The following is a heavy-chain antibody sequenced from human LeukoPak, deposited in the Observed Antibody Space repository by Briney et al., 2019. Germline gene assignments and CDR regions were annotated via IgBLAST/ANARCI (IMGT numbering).Heavy chain of an antibody. CDR2: TDPSDSYT. J-gene: IGHJ4*02. CDR1: GYSFTSYW. Sequence: PGGSLRLSCKGSGYSFTSYWISWVRQMPGKGLEWMGRTDPSDSYTNYSPSFQGHVTISADKSISTAYLQWSSLKASDTAMYYCARQGYSYGLSDYWGQGTLVTVSS. CDR3: ARQGYSYGLSDY. D-gene: IGHD5-18*01. V-gene: IGHV5-10-1*01.